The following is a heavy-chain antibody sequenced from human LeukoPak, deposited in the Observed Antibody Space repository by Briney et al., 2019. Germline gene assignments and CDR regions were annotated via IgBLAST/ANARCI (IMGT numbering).Heavy chain of an antibody. Sequence: GGSLRLSCAASGFTFSNAWMSWVRQAPGKGLEWVGRIKSKTDGGTTDYAAPVKGRFTISRDDSKNTLYLQMNSLKTEDTAVYHCTTELDYGEGIDYWGQGTLVTVSS. CDR3: TTELDYGEGIDY. J-gene: IGHJ4*02. CDR1: GFTFSNAW. V-gene: IGHV3-15*01. CDR2: IKSKTDGGTT. D-gene: IGHD4-17*01.